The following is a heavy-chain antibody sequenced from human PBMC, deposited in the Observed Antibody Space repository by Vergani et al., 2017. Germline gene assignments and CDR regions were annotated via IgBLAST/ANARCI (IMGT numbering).Heavy chain of an antibody. V-gene: IGHV4-39*01. CDR3: ARHSSVEWLVKLGWIDP. CDR2: IYYSGST. D-gene: IGHD6-19*01. Sequence: QLQLQESGPGLVKPSATLSLTCSVSGASIRSSNYYWGWIRQPPGKGLEWIASIYYSGSTYYNPSLKSRVTITVDTSKNQFSLKFSSVTAADTAVYFCARHSSVEWLVKLGWIDPWGQGSLVTVSS. J-gene: IGHJ5*02. CDR1: GASIRSSNYY.